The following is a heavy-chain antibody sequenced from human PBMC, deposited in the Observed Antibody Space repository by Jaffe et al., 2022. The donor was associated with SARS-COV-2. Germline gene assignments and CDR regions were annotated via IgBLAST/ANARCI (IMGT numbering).Heavy chain of an antibody. J-gene: IGHJ4*02. CDR3: ARLAGGTGFDS. CDR2: IYYSGST. CDR1: DGSISSSNYY. V-gene: IGHV4-39*01. D-gene: IGHD1-1*01. Sequence: QVQLQESGPGLVKPSETLSLTCSVSDGSISSSNYYWGWIRQPPGKGLEWIGNIYYSGSTYYNPSLKSRVIISLDTSRAQFSLKVMSVTATDTAVYYCARLAGGTGFDSWGQGTPVIVSS.